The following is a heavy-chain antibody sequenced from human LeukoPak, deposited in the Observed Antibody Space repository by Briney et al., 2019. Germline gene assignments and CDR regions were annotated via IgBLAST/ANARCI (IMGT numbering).Heavy chain of an antibody. CDR3: ASRGGSSWFMFDY. D-gene: IGHD6-13*01. CDR1: GYSISSGYY. J-gene: IGHJ4*02. CDR2: IYPTGST. V-gene: IGHV4-38-2*02. Sequence: SETLSLTCTVSGYSISSGYYWGWIRQPPGKGLEWIGNIYPTGSTYYNPSLKSRVTISVDTSKNQFSLKLSSVTAADTAVYYCASRGGSSWFMFDYWGQGTLVTVSS.